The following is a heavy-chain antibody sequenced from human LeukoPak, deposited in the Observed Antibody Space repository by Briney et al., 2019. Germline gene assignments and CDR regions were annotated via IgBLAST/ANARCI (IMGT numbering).Heavy chain of an antibody. J-gene: IGHJ6*03. Sequence: PGGSLRLSCAASGFTFSSYAMSWVRQAPGKGLEWVAFIRYDGSNKYYADSVRGRFTISRDNSKNTLYLQMNSLRAEDTAVYYCAKVGYSSTTLYYYYYYYMDVWGKGTTVTVSS. D-gene: IGHD6-13*01. CDR2: IRYDGSNK. CDR1: GFTFSSYA. V-gene: IGHV3-30*02. CDR3: AKVGYSSTTLYYYYYYYMDV.